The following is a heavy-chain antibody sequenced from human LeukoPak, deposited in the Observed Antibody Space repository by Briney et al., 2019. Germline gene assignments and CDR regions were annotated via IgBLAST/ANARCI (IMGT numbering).Heavy chain of an antibody. Sequence: SETLSLTCTVSGGPISNYYWSWIRQSPGKGLEWVAYIYYSGSTNYNPSLKSRVTISADTSKNQFSLKLSSVTAADTAVYYCARHANYDSGSYPFDYWGQGTLVTVSS. V-gene: IGHV4-59*08. D-gene: IGHD3-10*01. CDR2: IYYSGST. J-gene: IGHJ4*02. CDR3: ARHANYDSGSYPFDY. CDR1: GGPISNYY.